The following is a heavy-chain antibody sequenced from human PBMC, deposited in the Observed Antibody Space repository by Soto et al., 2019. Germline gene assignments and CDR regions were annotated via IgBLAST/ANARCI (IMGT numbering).Heavy chain of an antibody. V-gene: IGHV3-30-3*01. Sequence: GALRLSCAASGFTFSSYAMHWVRQAPGKGLEWVAVISYDGSNKYYADSVKGRFTISRDNSKNTLYLQMNSLRAEDTAVYYCARDRAWLPTEYYFDYWGQGTLVTVSS. J-gene: IGHJ4*02. CDR1: GFTFSSYA. D-gene: IGHD5-18*01. CDR2: ISYDGSNK. CDR3: ARDRAWLPTEYYFDY.